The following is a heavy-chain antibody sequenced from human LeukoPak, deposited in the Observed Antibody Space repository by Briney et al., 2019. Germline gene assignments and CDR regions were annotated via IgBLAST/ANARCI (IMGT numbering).Heavy chain of an antibody. D-gene: IGHD6-13*01. CDR2: TYPGDSNT. CDR3: ARRLAASNTFDS. J-gene: IGHJ4*02. V-gene: IGHV5-51*01. CDR1: GYSLSNYW. Sequence: GESLKISCTGSGYSLSNYWIAWVRQMPGKGLEWMGITYPGDSNTRYSPSFQGQVTTSADKSISTAYLQWSSLKASDSAMYYCARRLAASNTFDSWGQGTLVTVSS.